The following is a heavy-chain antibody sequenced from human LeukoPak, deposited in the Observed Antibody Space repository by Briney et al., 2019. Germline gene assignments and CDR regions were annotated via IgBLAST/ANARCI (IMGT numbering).Heavy chain of an antibody. CDR3: ATGYCSGGSCYSDPFGY. CDR1: GFTFSSYA. J-gene: IGHJ4*02. CDR2: ISGSGGST. V-gene: IGHV3-23*01. Sequence: GSLRLSCAASGFTFSSYAMSWVRQAPGKGLEWVSAISGSGGSTYYADSVRGRFTISRDNAKNSLYLQVNSLRAEDMALYYCATGYCSGGSCYSDPFGYWGQGTLVTVSS. D-gene: IGHD2-15*01.